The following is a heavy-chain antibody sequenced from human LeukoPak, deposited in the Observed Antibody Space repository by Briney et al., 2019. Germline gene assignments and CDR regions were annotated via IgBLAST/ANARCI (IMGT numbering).Heavy chain of an antibody. CDR3: ARPRLYSGRLGAFDI. D-gene: IGHD6-13*01. V-gene: IGHV4-34*01. Sequence: SETLSLTCAVYGGSFSGYYWSWIRQPPGKGLEWIGEINHSGSTNYNPSLKSRVTISVDTSKNQFSLKLSSVTAADTAVYYCARPRLYSGRLGAFDIWGQGTMVTVSS. CDR1: GGSFSGYY. J-gene: IGHJ3*02. CDR2: INHSGST.